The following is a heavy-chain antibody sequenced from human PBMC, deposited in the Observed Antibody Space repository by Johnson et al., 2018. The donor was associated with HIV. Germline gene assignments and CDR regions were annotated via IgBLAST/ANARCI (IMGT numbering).Heavy chain of an antibody. CDR3: AKSTAISTVTTGAFDI. J-gene: IGHJ3*02. D-gene: IGHD4-11*01. CDR2: ISYDGSNK. CDR1: GFTFSSYG. Sequence: QVRLVESGGGVVQPGRSLRLSCAASGFTFSSYGMHWVRQAPGKGLEWVAVISYDGSNKYYADSVKGRFTISRDNSKNTLYLQMNSLRAEDTALYYCAKSTAISTVTTGAFDIWGQGTMVTVSS. V-gene: IGHV3-30*18.